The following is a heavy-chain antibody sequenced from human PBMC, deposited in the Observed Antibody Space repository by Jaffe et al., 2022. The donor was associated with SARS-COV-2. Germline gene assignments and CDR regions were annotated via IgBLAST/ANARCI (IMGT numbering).Heavy chain of an antibody. D-gene: IGHD6-19*01. J-gene: IGHJ4*02. CDR2: ISSSGSNK. CDR3: ARDQPGMSGKGVAVSFDY. V-gene: IGHV3-48*03. Sequence: EVQLVESGGGLVQPGGSLRLSCAASGFTLSSYEMNWVRQAPGKGLEWISYISSSGSNKYYADSVEGRFTIFRDNAKSSLYLQMNSLRAEDTAVYYCARDQPGMSGKGVAVSFDYWGQGTLVTVSS. CDR1: GFTLSSYE.